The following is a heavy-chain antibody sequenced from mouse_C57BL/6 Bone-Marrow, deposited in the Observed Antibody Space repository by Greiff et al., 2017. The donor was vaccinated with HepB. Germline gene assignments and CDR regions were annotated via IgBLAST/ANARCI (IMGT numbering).Heavy chain of an antibody. V-gene: IGHV5-17*01. Sequence: EVKLMESGGGLVKPGGSLKLSCAASGFTFSDYGMHWVRQAPEKGLEWVAYISSGSSTIYYADTVKGRFTISRDNAKNTLFLQMTSLRSEDTAMYYWARNPTGTGLDYWGQGTTLTVSS. CDR2: ISSGSSTI. J-gene: IGHJ2*01. D-gene: IGHD4-1*02. CDR1: GFTFSDYG. CDR3: ARNPTGTGLDY.